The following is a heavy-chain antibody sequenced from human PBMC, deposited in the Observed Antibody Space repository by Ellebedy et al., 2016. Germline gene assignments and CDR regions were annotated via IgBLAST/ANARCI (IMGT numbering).Heavy chain of an antibody. CDR2: INDSGTT. V-gene: IGHV4-34*01. D-gene: IGHD3-9*01. CDR3: ARAPYYDILTGRYYYYGMDV. J-gene: IGHJ6*02. Sequence: SETLSLXXGVSGGSFSAFWWTWIRQSPEKGLEWIGEINDSGTTNYNPSLNSRITLSVDKSKKQISLRLSSVTAADTGVYYCARAPYYDILTGRYYYYGMDVWGQGTTVTVSS. CDR1: GGSFSAFW.